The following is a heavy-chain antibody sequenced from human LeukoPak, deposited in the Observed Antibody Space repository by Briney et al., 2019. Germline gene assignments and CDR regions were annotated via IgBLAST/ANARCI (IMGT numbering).Heavy chain of an antibody. CDR3: ARDWYYGGNSDGWFDP. J-gene: IGHJ5*02. V-gene: IGHV1-69*13. CDR1: GYTFTGYY. CDR2: IIPIFGTA. Sequence: SVKVSCKASGYTFTGYYMHWVRQAPGQGLEWMGGIIPIFGTANYAQKFQGRVTITADESTSTAYMELSSLRSEDTAVYYCARDWYYGGNSDGWFDPWGQGTLVTVSS. D-gene: IGHD4-23*01.